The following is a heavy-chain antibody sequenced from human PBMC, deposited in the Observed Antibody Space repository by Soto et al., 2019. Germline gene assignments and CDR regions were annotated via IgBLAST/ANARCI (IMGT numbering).Heavy chain of an antibody. D-gene: IGHD2-15*01. CDR3: AHNVTSGSCYPY. V-gene: IGHV2-5*02. Sequence: QITLKESGPTLVKPTQTLTLTCTFSGFSLSTSGVGVAWIRQPPGKALEWLALIYWDDDKRYSPSLKSRLTITKDTSKNPVVITMTNMDPVDTATYYCAHNVTSGSCYPYWGQGTLVTVSS. CDR1: GFSLSTSGVG. CDR2: IYWDDDK. J-gene: IGHJ4*02.